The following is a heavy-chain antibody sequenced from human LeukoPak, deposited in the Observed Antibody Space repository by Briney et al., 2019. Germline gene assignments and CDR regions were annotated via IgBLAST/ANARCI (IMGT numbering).Heavy chain of an antibody. Sequence: MSWVRQAPGQGLEWMGWISAYNGNTNYAQKLQGRVTMTTDTSTSTAYMELRSLRSDDTAVYYCARDQLELLSAFDIWGQGTMVAVSS. CDR2: ISAYNGNT. V-gene: IGHV1-18*01. CDR3: ARDQLELLSAFDI. J-gene: IGHJ3*02. D-gene: IGHD1-7*01.